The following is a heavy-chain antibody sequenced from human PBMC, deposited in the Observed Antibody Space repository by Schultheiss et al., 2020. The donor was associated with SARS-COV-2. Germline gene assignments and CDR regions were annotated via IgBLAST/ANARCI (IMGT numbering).Heavy chain of an antibody. V-gene: IGHV3-47*02. CDR3: ARDNLNLWFGELPVGPYYYYYYGMDV. D-gene: IGHD3-10*01. J-gene: IGHJ6*02. CDR2: IGTGGDT. Sequence: GGSLRLSCAASGFAFSSYALHWVRRAPGKGLEWVSAIGTGGDTYYADSVKGRFTISRDNAKNSLYLQMNSLRAEDTAVYYCARDNLNLWFGELPVGPYYYYYYGMDVWGQGATVTVAS. CDR1: GFAFSSYA.